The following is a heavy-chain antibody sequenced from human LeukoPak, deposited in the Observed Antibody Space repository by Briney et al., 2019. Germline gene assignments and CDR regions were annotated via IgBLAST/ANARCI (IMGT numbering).Heavy chain of an antibody. J-gene: IGHJ6*03. CDR1: GFTFSSCS. V-gene: IGHV3-48*01. D-gene: IGHD6-19*01. CDR2: ISSSSTTI. CDR3: ARHGRQWLAYYYYYYMDV. Sequence: GGSLRLSCAASGFTFSSCSMNWVRQAPGKGLDWVSYISSSSTTIYYADSVKGRFTISRDNAKNSLYLQMNSLRAEDTAVYYCARHGRQWLAYYYYYYMDVWGKGTTVTVSS.